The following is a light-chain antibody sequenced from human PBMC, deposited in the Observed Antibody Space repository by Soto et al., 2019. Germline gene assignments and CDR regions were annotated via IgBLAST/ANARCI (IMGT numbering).Light chain of an antibody. V-gene: IGLV1-36*01. Sequence: QSVLTQPPSVSEAPRQRVTISCTGSSANVGNNAVIWYQQLPGNDPQLLIYYDDLLPSAVSDRFSGSTSASSAALAISALQYADEAAYYCSAWYGSRNGYVFGAGTKLTVL. CDR3: SAWYGSRNGYV. CDR2: YDD. J-gene: IGLJ1*01. CDR1: SANVGNNA.